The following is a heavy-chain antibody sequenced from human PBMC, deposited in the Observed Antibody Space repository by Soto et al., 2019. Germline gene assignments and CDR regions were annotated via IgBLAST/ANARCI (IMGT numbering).Heavy chain of an antibody. J-gene: IGHJ6*02. CDR1: GFTFSSFG. D-gene: IGHD3-3*01. CDR2: IWYDGSNK. V-gene: IGHV3-33*01. Sequence: PGGSLRLSCAASGFTFSSFGMHWVRQAPGKGLGWVAVIWYDGSNKYYADSVKGRFTISRDNSKNTLYLQMNSLRAEDTAVYYCARVAESKTSYYDFWSGYYSDYYYYGMDVWGQGTTVTVSS. CDR3: ARVAESKTSYYDFWSGYYSDYYYYGMDV.